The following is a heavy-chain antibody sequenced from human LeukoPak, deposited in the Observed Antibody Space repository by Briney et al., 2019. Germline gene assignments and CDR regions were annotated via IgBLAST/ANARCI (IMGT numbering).Heavy chain of an antibody. J-gene: IGHJ4*02. D-gene: IGHD6-19*01. Sequence: GGSLRLSCAASGSTFSSYWMSWVRQAPGKGLEWVANIKQDGSEKYYVDSVKGRFIISRDNAKNSLYLQMNSLRAEDTAVYYCAREEGSGWYYGYWGQGTLVTVSS. CDR2: IKQDGSEK. CDR3: AREEGSGWYYGY. V-gene: IGHV3-7*04. CDR1: GSTFSSYW.